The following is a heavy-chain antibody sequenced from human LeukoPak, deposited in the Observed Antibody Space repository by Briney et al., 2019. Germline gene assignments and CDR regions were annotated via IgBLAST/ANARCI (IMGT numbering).Heavy chain of an antibody. CDR3: ARDIAAAGTSLDR. CDR1: GFTFSSYS. J-gene: IGHJ4*02. D-gene: IGHD6-13*01. Sequence: GGSLRLSCAASGFTFSSYSMNWVRQAPGKGLEWVSSISSSSSYIYYADSVKGRFTISRDNAKNSLYLQMNSLRAEDTAVYYCARDIAAAGTSLDRRGQGTLVTVSS. CDR2: ISSSSSYI. V-gene: IGHV3-21*01.